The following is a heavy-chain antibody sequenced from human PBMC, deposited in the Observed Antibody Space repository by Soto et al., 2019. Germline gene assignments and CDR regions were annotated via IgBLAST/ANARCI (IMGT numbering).Heavy chain of an antibody. CDR3: AAKSGYPYYFDH. Sequence: GPSVKVSCKASGDTLSTYTIGWVLQAPGQGLEWMGGIIAVFRSPNYAQKFHGRLTIGADDSTTTAYMELSSLTSEDTAVYYCAAKSGYPYYFDHWGQGTLVTVSS. CDR1: GDTLSTYT. CDR2: IIAVFRSP. V-gene: IGHV1-69*01. J-gene: IGHJ4*02. D-gene: IGHD3-3*01.